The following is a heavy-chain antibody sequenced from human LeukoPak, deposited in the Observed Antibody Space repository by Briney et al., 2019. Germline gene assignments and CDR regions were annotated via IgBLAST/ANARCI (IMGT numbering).Heavy chain of an antibody. Sequence: GASEKVSCKASGYTFTSYGISWVRQAPGQGLEWMGWISAYNGNTNYAQKLQGRVTMTTDTSTSTAYMELRSLGSDDTAVYYCARHSSGWRRGFDPWGQGTLVTVSS. J-gene: IGHJ5*02. CDR2: ISAYNGNT. CDR3: ARHSSGWRRGFDP. V-gene: IGHV1-18*01. CDR1: GYTFTSYG. D-gene: IGHD6-19*01.